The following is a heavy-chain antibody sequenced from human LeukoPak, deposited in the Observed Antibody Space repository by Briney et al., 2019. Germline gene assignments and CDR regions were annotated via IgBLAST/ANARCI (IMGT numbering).Heavy chain of an antibody. V-gene: IGHV1-2*02. D-gene: IGHD3-10*01. CDR2: INPNSGGT. Sequence: ASVKVSCKASGYTFTGYYMHWVRQAPGQGLEWMGWINPNSGGTNYAQKFQGRVTMTRDTSISTAYMELSRLRSDDTAVYYCARVWRMVRGVITTRSFDPWGRGTLVTVSS. CDR1: GYTFTGYY. CDR3: ARVWRMVRGVITTRSFDP. J-gene: IGHJ5*02.